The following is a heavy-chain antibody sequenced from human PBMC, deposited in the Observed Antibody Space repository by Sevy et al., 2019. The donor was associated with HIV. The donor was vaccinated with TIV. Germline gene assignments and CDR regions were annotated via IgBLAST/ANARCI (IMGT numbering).Heavy chain of an antibody. V-gene: IGHV5-51*01. CDR2: IYPGDSDT. CDR3: ARRISTPGEGFFAFDI. D-gene: IGHD2-2*01. Sequence: GESLKISCKGSGYSFTSYWIGWVRQMPGKGLEWMGIIYPGDSDTRYSPSFQGQVTISADKSIGTAYLQWGSLKASDTAMYYCARRISTPGEGFFAFDIWGQGTMVTVSS. CDR1: GYSFTSYW. J-gene: IGHJ3*02.